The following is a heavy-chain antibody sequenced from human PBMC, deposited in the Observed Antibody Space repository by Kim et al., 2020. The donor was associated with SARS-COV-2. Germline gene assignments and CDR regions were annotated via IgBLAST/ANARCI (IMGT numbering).Heavy chain of an antibody. CDR2: VYYTGIT. Sequence: SETLSLTCSVSGGSINSETYYWSWIRQLPGKGLEWIGYVYYTGITYYSPSLRSRVAISVDTSNNQFSLKLTSLTAADTAVYYCARFPGGVDLTVVGRRFFDYWGRGTLVTVSS. J-gene: IGHJ4*02. CDR3: ARFPGGVDLTVVGRRFFDY. V-gene: IGHV4-31*03. D-gene: IGHD2-21*01. CDR1: GGSINSETYY.